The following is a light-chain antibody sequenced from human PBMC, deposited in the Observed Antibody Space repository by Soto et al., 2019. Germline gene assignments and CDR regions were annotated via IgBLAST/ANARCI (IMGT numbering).Light chain of an antibody. CDR2: AAS. Sequence: EIVLTQSPATLSLSPGERATLSCRASQSVRSGYFAWYQQKPGQAPRLLIVAASDRATDIPDRFSGGGSGTDFTLTISRLEPEDFALYYCHQYGNSPRTFGGGTKVDIK. V-gene: IGKV3-20*01. CDR1: QSVRSGY. J-gene: IGKJ4*01. CDR3: HQYGNSPRT.